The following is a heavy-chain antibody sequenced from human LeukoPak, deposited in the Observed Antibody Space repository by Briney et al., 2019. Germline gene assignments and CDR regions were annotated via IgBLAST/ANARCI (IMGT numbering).Heavy chain of an antibody. V-gene: IGHV3-33*01. CDR1: GFLFSSYV. CDR2: ISHDETYK. CDR3: ARDRDWLLYDY. Sequence: GGSLRLSCAGSGFLFSSYVMHWVRQAPGKGLEWVAAISHDETYKYYADSLRGRVTISRDNSKNTLYLQKHSLRADDTAIYYCARDRDWLLYDYWGQGTLVTVSS. D-gene: IGHD3-9*01. J-gene: IGHJ4*02.